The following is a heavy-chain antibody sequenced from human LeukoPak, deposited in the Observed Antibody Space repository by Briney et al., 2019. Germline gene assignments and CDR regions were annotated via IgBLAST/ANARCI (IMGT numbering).Heavy chain of an antibody. D-gene: IGHD2-2*01. V-gene: IGHV1-2*06. J-gene: IGHJ3*01. CDR1: EYTFTGYY. CDR2: INPNSGGT. Sequence: ASVKVSCKTSEYTFTGYYMHWVRQAPGHGLEWMGRINPNSGGTNYAQKFQGRVTMTRDTSVSTAYMELSSLRSDDTAVYYCARDRGGYCSRSSCSGVALDLWGQGTMVTVSS. CDR3: ARDRGGYCSRSSCSGVALDL.